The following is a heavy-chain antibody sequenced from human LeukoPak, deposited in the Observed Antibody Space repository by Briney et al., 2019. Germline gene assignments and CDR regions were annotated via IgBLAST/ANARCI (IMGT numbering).Heavy chain of an antibody. CDR2: INPNGGGT. J-gene: IGHJ4*02. Sequence: ASVKVSCKASEYTFTDYYIHWVRQAPGQGLQWMGWINPNGGGTIYAQKFQGRVTMTRDTSISAAYMELSRLTSDDTAVYWCARVRDSGSYYLYWGQGTLVTVSS. D-gene: IGHD3-10*01. CDR3: ARVRDSGSYYLY. CDR1: EYTFTDYY. V-gene: IGHV1-2*02.